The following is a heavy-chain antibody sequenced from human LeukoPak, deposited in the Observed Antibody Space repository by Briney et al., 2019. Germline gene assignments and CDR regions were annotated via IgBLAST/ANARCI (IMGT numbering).Heavy chain of an antibody. CDR2: IKQDGSEK. Sequence: GGSLRLSCAASGFTFDDYGMSWVRQAPGKGLEWVANIKQDGSEKYYVDSVKGRFTISRDNAKNSLYLQMNSLRAEDTAVFYCARACGGDCSALDYWGQGTLVTVSS. J-gene: IGHJ4*02. V-gene: IGHV3-7*01. D-gene: IGHD2-21*01. CDR1: GFTFDDYG. CDR3: ARACGGDCSALDY.